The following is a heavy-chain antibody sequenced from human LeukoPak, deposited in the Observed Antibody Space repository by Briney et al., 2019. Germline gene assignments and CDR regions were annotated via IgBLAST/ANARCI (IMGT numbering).Heavy chain of an antibody. D-gene: IGHD6-19*01. CDR1: GGSISGYY. CDR3: VRDSGSGWYDY. V-gene: IGHV4-4*07. CDR2: MHTSGST. J-gene: IGHJ4*02. Sequence: SETPSLTCTVSGGSISGYYWNWIRQPAGKGLEWIGRMHTSGSTNHNPSLKSRITMSVDRSKNQFSLKLSSVTAADTAVYYCVRDSGSGWYDYWGQGTLVTVSS.